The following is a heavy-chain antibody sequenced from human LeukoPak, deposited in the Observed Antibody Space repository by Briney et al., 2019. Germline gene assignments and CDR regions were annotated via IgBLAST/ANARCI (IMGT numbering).Heavy chain of an antibody. CDR2: ISSSSGDI. J-gene: IGHJ4*02. Sequence: PGGSLRLTRAASGFSFSTYSMNWVRQAPGKGPEWVSSISSSSGDIYYGDSVKGRFTISRDNAKNSLHLQMNSLRAEDTAVYYCARSGQRRCSGGTCYPYYFDYWGQGTLVTVSS. D-gene: IGHD2-15*01. V-gene: IGHV3-21*01. CDR3: ARSGQRRCSGGTCYPYYFDY. CDR1: GFSFSTYS.